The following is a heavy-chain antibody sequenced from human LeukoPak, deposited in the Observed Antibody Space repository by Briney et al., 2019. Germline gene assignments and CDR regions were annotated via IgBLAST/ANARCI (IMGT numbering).Heavy chain of an antibody. D-gene: IGHD2-2*01. CDR1: GFTFSSYA. J-gene: IGHJ4*02. V-gene: IGHV3-30*04. CDR2: ISYDGSNK. CDR3: AREKIVVVPAAYFDY. Sequence: PGGSLRLSCAASGFTFSSYAMHWVRQAPGKGLEWVAVISYDGSNKYYADSVKGRFTISRDNSKNTLYLRMNSLRAEDTAVYYCAREKIVVVPAAYFDYWGQGPLVTVSS.